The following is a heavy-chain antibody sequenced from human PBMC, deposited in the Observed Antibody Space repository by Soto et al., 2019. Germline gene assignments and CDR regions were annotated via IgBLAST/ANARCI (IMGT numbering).Heavy chain of an antibody. CDR3: ATRLGSCSGGSCSGDAFDI. CDR2: ISGSGGST. D-gene: IGHD2-15*01. V-gene: IGHV3-23*01. J-gene: IGHJ3*02. CDR1: GFTFSSYA. Sequence: GSLRLSCTASGFTFSSYAMNWVRQAPGKGLEWVSTISGSGGSTYYADSVKGRFTISRDDSKNTLYLQLNYLRAEDTAVYYCATRLGSCSGGSCSGDAFDIWGRGTMVTVSS.